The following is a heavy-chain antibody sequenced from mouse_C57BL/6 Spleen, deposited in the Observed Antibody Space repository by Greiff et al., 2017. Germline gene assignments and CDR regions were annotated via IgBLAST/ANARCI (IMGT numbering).Heavy chain of an antibody. V-gene: IGHV14-4*01. CDR2: IDPENGDT. D-gene: IGHD2-1*01. Sequence: VQLQQSGAELVRPGASVKLSCTASGFNIKDDYMHWVKQRPEQGLEWIGWIDPENGDTEYASKFQGKATITADTSSNTAYRQLSSLTSEDTAVYYSTADYGNYVFGYWGQCTTLSVYS. CDR3: TADYGNYVFGY. CDR1: GFNIKDDY. J-gene: IGHJ2*01.